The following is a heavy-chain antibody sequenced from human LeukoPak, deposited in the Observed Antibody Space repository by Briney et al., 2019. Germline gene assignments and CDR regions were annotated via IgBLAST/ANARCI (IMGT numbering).Heavy chain of an antibody. CDR2: INPNSGGT. CDR3: ARDTGRTSDYYDSSVFWFDP. Sequence: GASVKVSCKASGYTFTGYYMHWVRQAPGQGLEWMGWINPNSGGTNYAQKSQGRVTMTRDTSISTAYMELSSLRSEDTAVYYCARDTGRTSDYYDSSVFWFDPWGQGTLVTVSS. J-gene: IGHJ5*02. CDR1: GYTFTGYY. D-gene: IGHD3-22*01. V-gene: IGHV1-2*02.